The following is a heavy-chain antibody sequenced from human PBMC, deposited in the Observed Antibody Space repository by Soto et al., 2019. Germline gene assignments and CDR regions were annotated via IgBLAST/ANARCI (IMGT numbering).Heavy chain of an antibody. V-gene: IGHV4-30-2*01. CDR1: GGSISSGGYS. J-gene: IGHJ6*02. Sequence: PSEPLSLTCSVSGGSISSGGYSWSWIRQPPGKGLEWIGYIYHSGSTYYNPSLKSRVTISVDRSKNQFSLKLSSVTAADTAVYYCARGTDGMDVWGQGTTVTVSS. CDR2: IYHSGST. D-gene: IGHD4-17*01. CDR3: ARGTDGMDV.